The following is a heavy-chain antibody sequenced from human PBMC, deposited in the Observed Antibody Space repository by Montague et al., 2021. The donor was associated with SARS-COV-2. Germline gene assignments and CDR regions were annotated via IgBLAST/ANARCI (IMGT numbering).Heavy chain of an antibody. Sequence: SETLSLTCSVSGDSIRSSGYYWGWIRQPPGKGLEWIGTVYYSGSTNYSPSLRSRVTMPVDTPKNQSSLELRSVTAADTAAYYCARLGFVELWLNLGWFDPWGQGTLVTVSS. CDR3: ARLGFVELWLNLGWFDP. CDR2: VYYSGST. CDR1: GDSIRSSGYY. J-gene: IGHJ5*02. D-gene: IGHD3-16*02. V-gene: IGHV4-39*01.